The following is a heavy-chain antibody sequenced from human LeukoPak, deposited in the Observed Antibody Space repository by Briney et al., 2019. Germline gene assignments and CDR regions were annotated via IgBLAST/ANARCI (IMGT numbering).Heavy chain of an antibody. J-gene: IGHJ4*02. Sequence: SETLSLTCIVSGGSISSSNFYWAWIRQPPGKRLEWIGSVSYSGTTFYNPSLKSRVAISVDTSKTHFSLKLNSVTAADTAVYYCAKDYCGGDCYPDYWGQGTLVTVSS. CDR1: GGSISSSNFY. D-gene: IGHD2-21*02. CDR2: VSYSGTT. V-gene: IGHV4-39*02. CDR3: AKDYCGGDCYPDY.